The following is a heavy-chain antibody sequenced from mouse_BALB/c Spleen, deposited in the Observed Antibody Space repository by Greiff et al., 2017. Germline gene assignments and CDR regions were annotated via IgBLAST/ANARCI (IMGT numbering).Heavy chain of an antibody. CDR2: IRNKANGYTT. D-gene: IGHD4-1*01. J-gene: IGHJ2*01. CDR1: GFTFTDYY. Sequence: EVHLVESGGGLVQPGGSLRLSCATSGFTFTDYYMSWVRQPPGKALEWLGFIRNKANGYTTEYSASVKGRFTISRDNSQSILYLQMNTLRAEDSATYYCARERTGTYLDDWGQGTTLTVSS. CDR3: ARERTGTYLDD. V-gene: IGHV7-3*02.